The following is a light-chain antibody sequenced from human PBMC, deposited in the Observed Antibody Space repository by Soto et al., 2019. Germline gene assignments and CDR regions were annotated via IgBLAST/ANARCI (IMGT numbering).Light chain of an antibody. Sequence: EVVLTQSPGTLSLSPGARATLSCRASQSVSSNYLAWYQQKPGQSPSVLHYAASTRAPGAPDRFIGSGSGTDFTLTITVLEPDDFALYYCHQYGASPWTFGQGT. CDR1: QSVSSNY. CDR3: HQYGASPWT. J-gene: IGKJ1*01. CDR2: AAS. V-gene: IGKV3-20*01.